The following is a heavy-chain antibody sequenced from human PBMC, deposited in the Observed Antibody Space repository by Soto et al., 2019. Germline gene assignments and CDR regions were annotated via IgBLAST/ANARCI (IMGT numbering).Heavy chain of an antibody. D-gene: IGHD3-10*01. CDR3: ARMTMVRGVIYYYGMDV. CDR1: GGSISSGGPY. V-gene: IGHV4-31*03. J-gene: IGHJ6*02. CDR2: IYYSGST. Sequence: QVQLQESGPGLVKPSQTLSLTCTVSGGSISSGGPYWGWIRQHPGKGLEWIGYIYYSGSTYYKSSLKSRVTMSVDTSNNQFSLKLSSVTAADTAVYYCARMTMVRGVIYYYGMDVWGQGTTVTVSS.